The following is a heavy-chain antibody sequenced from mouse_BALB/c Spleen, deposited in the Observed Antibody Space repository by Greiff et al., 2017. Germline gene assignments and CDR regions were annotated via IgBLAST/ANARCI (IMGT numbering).Heavy chain of an antibody. CDR3: ARAYYRYDGFAY. Sequence: QVQLQESRPGLVAPSQSLSITCTVSGFSLTSYGVHWVRQPPGKGLEWLGVIWAGGSTNYNSALMSRLSISKDNSKSQVFLKMNSLQTDDTAMYYCARAYYRYDGFAYWGQGTLVTVSA. V-gene: IGHV2-9*02. J-gene: IGHJ3*01. CDR1: GFSLTSYG. CDR2: IWAGGST. D-gene: IGHD2-14*01.